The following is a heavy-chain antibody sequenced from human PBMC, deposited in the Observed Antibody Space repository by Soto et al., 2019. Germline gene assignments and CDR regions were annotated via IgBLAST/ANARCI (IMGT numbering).Heavy chain of an antibody. V-gene: IGHV1-69*02. D-gene: IGHD6-19*01. CDR2: IIPILGIA. CDR1: GGTFSSYT. CDR3: ARADSRKGYSSGWYYFDY. J-gene: IGHJ4*02. Sequence: QVQLVQSGAEVKKPGSSVKVSCKASGGTFSSYTISWVRQAPGQGLEWMGRIIPILGIANYAQKFQGRVTITADKSTSTAYMELSSLRSEDTAVYYCARADSRKGYSSGWYYFDYWGQGTLDTVSS.